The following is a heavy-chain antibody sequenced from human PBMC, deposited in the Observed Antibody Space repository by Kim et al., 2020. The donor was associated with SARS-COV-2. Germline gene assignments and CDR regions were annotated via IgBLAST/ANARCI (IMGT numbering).Heavy chain of an antibody. CDR1: GGTFSSYA. CDR2: IIPIFGTA. CDR3: ARDTIMVRGDYGMDV. J-gene: IGHJ6*02. V-gene: IGHV1-69*13. Sequence: SVKVSCKASGGTFSSYAISWVRQAPGQGLEWMGGIIPIFGTANYAQKFQGRVTITADESTSTAYMELSSLRSEDTAVYYCARDTIMVRGDYGMDVWGQGTTVTVSS. D-gene: IGHD3-10*01.